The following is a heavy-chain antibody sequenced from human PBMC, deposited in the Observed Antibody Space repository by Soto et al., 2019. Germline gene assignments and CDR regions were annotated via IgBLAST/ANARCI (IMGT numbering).Heavy chain of an antibody. CDR3: ARSGYSLDYYYYGMDV. V-gene: IGHV1-46*01. Sequence: GASVKVSCKASGYTFTSYYMHWVRQAPGEGLEWMGIINPSGGSTSYAQKFQGRVTMTRDTSTSTVYMELSSLRSEDTAVYYCARSGYSLDYYYYGMDVWGQGTTVTVSS. CDR2: INPSGGST. D-gene: IGHD5-18*01. CDR1: GYTFTSYY. J-gene: IGHJ6*02.